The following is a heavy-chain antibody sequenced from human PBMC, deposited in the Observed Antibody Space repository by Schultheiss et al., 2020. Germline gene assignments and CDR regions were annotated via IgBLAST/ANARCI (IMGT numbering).Heavy chain of an antibody. V-gene: IGHV4-38-2*01. CDR2: IYHSGST. CDR3: ARLDGYCSSTSCYVWFDH. J-gene: IGHJ5*02. Sequence: SETLSLTCAVYGGSFSGYYWGWIRQPPGKGLEWIGSIYHSGSTYYNPSLKSRVTISVDTSKNQFSLKLSSVTAADTAVYYCARLDGYCSSTSCYVWFDHWGQGTLVTVSS. CDR1: GGSFSGYY. D-gene: IGHD2-2*01.